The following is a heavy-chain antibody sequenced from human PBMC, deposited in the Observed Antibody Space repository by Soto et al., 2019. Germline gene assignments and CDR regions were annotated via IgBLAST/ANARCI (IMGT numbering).Heavy chain of an antibody. D-gene: IGHD2-21*02. CDR2: MYNTGST. J-gene: IGHJ6*02. CDR1: GGSISSYY. V-gene: IGHV4-59*01. Sequence: PSETLSLTCTVSGGSISSYYWSCIRQPPGKGLEWIGYMYNTGSTIYNPSLKRRVTISVDTSKNQFSLKLNSVTAADTAVYYCARDLWGYCGADCYPLDVWGQGTMVTVSS. CDR3: ARDLWGYCGADCYPLDV.